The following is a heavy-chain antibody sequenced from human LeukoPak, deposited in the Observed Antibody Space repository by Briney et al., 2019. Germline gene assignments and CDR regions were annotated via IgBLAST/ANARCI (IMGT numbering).Heavy chain of an antibody. V-gene: IGHV1-18*01. CDR3: AGYSSGWYLDY. Sequence: GASVKVSCKASGYTFTSYGISWVRQAPGQGLEWMGWISAYNGNTNYAQKFQGRVTITTDESTSTAYMELSSLRSEDTAVYYCAGYSSGWYLDYWGQGTLVTVSS. CDR2: ISAYNGNT. J-gene: IGHJ4*02. CDR1: GYTFTSYG. D-gene: IGHD6-19*01.